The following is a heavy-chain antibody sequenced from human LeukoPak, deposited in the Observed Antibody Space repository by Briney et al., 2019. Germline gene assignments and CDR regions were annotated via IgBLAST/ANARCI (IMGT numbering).Heavy chain of an antibody. V-gene: IGHV3-15*01. CDR1: GFTFSNAW. CDR3: TAEGFIPRGGWYLADY. D-gene: IGHD6-19*01. CDR2: IKSKTNGGAT. Sequence: GGSLRLSCAASGFTFSNAWMSWVRQAPGKGLEWVGRIKSKTNGGATDYAVPVVGRFTISRDDSKNTLYLQMNSLKIEDTGVYYCTAEGFIPRGGWYLADYWGQGTLATVSS. J-gene: IGHJ4*02.